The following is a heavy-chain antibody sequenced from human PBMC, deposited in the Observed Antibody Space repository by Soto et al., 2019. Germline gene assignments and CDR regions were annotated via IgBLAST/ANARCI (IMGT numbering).Heavy chain of an antibody. D-gene: IGHD1-1*01. CDR1: GFTFSSYS. Sequence: EVQLVESGGGLVKPGGSLRLSCAASGFTFSSYSMNWVRQAPGKGLEWVSSISSSSSYIYYADSVKGRFSITRDKAKNSLYLQLNSLRAEDTAVYYCACVQETRDPPGTFDYWGQGTLVTVSS. CDR3: ACVQETRDPPGTFDY. V-gene: IGHV3-21*01. J-gene: IGHJ4*02. CDR2: ISSSSSYI.